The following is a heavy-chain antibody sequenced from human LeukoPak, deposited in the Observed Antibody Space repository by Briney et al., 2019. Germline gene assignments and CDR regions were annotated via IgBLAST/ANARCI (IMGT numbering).Heavy chain of an antibody. V-gene: IGHV3-30*18. Sequence: PGGSLRLSCAASGFTFSSYGMHWVRQAPGKGLEWVAVISYDGSNKYYADSVKGRFTISRDSSKNTLYLQMNSLRAEDTAVYYCAKATGEYYDTWGQGTLVTVSS. CDR1: GFTFSSYG. D-gene: IGHD3-22*01. J-gene: IGHJ4*02. CDR2: ISYDGSNK. CDR3: AKATGEYYDT.